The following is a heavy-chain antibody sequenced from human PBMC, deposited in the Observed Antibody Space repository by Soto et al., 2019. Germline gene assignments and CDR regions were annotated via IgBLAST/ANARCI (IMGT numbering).Heavy chain of an antibody. J-gene: IGHJ4*02. Sequence: ASVKVSCKASGYTFTSYGISWVRQAPGQGLEWMGWISAYNGNPNYAQKLQGRVTMTTDTSTSTAYMELRSLRSDDTAVYYCGRDFLEQQLPVFFDYWGKGPLVTVSS. V-gene: IGHV1-18*01. CDR1: GYTFTSYG. CDR2: ISAYNGNP. CDR3: GRDFLEQQLPVFFDY. D-gene: IGHD6-13*01.